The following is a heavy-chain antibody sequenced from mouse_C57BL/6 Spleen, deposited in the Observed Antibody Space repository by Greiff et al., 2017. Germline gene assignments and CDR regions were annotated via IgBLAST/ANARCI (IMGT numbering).Heavy chain of an antibody. CDR3: TVVADY. J-gene: IGHJ2*01. D-gene: IGHD1-1*01. CDR2: IDPETGGT. V-gene: IGHV1-15*01. CDR1: GYTFTDYE. Sequence: VKLMESGAELVRPGASVTLSCKASGYTFTDYEMHWVKQTPVHGLEWIGAIDPETGGTAYNQKFKGKAILTADKSSSTAYMELRSLTSEDSAVYYCTVVADYWGQGTTLTVSS.